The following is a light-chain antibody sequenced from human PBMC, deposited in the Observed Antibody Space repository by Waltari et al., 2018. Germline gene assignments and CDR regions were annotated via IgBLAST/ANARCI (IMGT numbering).Light chain of an antibody. V-gene: IGKV4-1*01. J-gene: IGKJ2*01. CDR2: WAS. Sequence: DIVMTQSPDSLAVSLGERATINCQSSQSVLSSSNNKNYLAWFQQKPGQPPKLLFYWASTRESGVPDRFSGSGSGTDFTLTISSLQAEDVTVYYCQQYYSSPYTFGRGTKLEIK. CDR1: QSVLSSSNNKNY. CDR3: QQYYSSPYT.